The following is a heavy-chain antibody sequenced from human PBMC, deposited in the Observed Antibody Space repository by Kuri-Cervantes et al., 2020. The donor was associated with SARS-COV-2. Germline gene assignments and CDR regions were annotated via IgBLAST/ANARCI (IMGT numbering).Heavy chain of an antibody. CDR3: ARFMVQGVIRYYYCYMDV. J-gene: IGHJ6*03. D-gene: IGHD3-10*01. CDR1: GGSFSGYY. CDR2: IYYSGST. Sequence: SQTLSLTCAVHGGSFSGYYWSWIRQPPGKGLEWIGYIYYSGSTNYNPSLKSRVTISVDTSKNQFSLKLSSVTAADTAVYYCARFMVQGVIRYYYCYMDVWGKGTMVTVSS. V-gene: IGHV4-59*08.